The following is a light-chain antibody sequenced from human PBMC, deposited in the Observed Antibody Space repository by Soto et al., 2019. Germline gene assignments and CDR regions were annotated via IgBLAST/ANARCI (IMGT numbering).Light chain of an antibody. J-gene: IGLJ1*01. CDR2: DDT. CDR1: NIGAYS. CDR3: QVWDSDSDPSYV. V-gene: IGLV3-21*02. Sequence: SYELAHPPSVSVAPGQTARITCGGNNIGAYSVYWYQQKPGQAPVLVVYDDTNRPSGIPGRFSGSNSGNTATLTISSVEAGDEAAYYCQVWDSDSDPSYVFGGGTKVTAL.